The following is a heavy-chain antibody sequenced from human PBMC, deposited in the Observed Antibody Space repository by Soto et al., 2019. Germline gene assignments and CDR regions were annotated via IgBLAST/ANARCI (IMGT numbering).Heavy chain of an antibody. J-gene: IGHJ6*02. V-gene: IGHV4-4*02. D-gene: IGHD4-17*01. CDR3: ARGRTRTVTTRVGIGYYYGMDV. Sequence: SETLSLTCAVSGGSISSSNWWSWVRQPPGKGLEWIGEIYHSGSTNYNPSLKSRVTISVDKSKNQLSLKLGSVTAADAAVEYCARGRTRTVTTRVGIGYYYGMDVWGQGTTVTVSS. CDR2: IYHSGST. CDR1: GGSISSSNW.